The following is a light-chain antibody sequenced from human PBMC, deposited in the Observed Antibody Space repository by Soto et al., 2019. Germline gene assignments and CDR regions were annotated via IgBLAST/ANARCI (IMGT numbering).Light chain of an antibody. J-gene: IGKJ5*01. Sequence: EMVMRRARATLSLSPGERATLSCRASQSVSSNLAWYQQKPGQSPRLLIYDVSIRATGVPARFSGTGSETDFTLPLTGLHSEHSAASFPQQHNNWPFSFGQGTRLE. CDR2: DVS. V-gene: IGKV3-15*01. CDR3: QQHNNWPFS. CDR1: QSVSSN.